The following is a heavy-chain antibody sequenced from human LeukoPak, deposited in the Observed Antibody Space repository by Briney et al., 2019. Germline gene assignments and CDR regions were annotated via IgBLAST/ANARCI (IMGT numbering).Heavy chain of an antibody. CDR1: GFTFSNYA. CDR2: ITGSDFIT. Sequence: RGSLRLSCAASGFTFSNYAMSWVRQAPGKGLEWVSAITGSDFITYYADSVKGRFTISRDNYKNTLYLQMNSLRAEDTAVYYCAKWGDYDVLTGYYDPDYWGQGTLVTVSS. J-gene: IGHJ4*02. V-gene: IGHV3-23*01. CDR3: AKWGDYDVLTGYYDPDY. D-gene: IGHD3-9*01.